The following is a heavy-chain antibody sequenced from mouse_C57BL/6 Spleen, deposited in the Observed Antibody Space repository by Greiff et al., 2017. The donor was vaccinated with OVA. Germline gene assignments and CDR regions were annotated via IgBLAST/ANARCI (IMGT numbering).Heavy chain of an antibody. CDR2: INPNNGGT. Sequence: VQLQQSGPELVKPGASVKISCKASGYTFTDYYMNWVKQSHGKSLEWIGDINPNNGGTSYNQKFKGKATLTVDKSSSTAYMELRSLTSEDSAVYYCARWVYGSSFAYWGQGTLVTVSA. J-gene: IGHJ3*01. CDR1: GYTFTDYY. V-gene: IGHV1-26*01. CDR3: ARWVYGSSFAY. D-gene: IGHD2-2*01.